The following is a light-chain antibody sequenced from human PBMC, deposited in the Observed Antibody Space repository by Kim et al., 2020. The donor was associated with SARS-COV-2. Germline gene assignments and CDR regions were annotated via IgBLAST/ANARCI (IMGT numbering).Light chain of an antibody. CDR1: QSVSSW. J-gene: IGKJ4*01. CDR2: KAS. V-gene: IGKV1-5*03. Sequence: DIQMTQSPFTLSASVGDRVTITCRASQSVSSWLAWYQQKPGQAPKFLIFKASGLESGVPSRFSGSGSGTEFTLTISSLQPDDSATYYCQQYKSYPLTFGGGTKVDIK. CDR3: QQYKSYPLT.